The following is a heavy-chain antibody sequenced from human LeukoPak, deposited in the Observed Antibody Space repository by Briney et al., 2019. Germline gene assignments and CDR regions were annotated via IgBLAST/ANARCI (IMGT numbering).Heavy chain of an antibody. CDR3: ARGNPYYDFWSGYYQYYFDY. Sequence: ASVKVSCKASGYTFTSYDINWVRQATGQGLEWIGWMNPNSGNTGYAQKFQGRVTMTRNTSISTAYMELSSLRSEDTAVYYCARGNPYYDFWSGYYQYYFDYWGQGTLVTVSS. D-gene: IGHD3-3*01. CDR2: MNPNSGNT. V-gene: IGHV1-8*01. CDR1: GYTFTSYD. J-gene: IGHJ4*02.